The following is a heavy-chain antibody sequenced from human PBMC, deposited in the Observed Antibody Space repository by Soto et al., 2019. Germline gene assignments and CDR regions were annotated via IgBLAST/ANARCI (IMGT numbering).Heavy chain of an antibody. D-gene: IGHD2-2*01. CDR2: IIPILGIA. V-gene: IGHV1-69*04. J-gene: IGHJ6*02. Sequence: ASVKVSCKASGGTFSSYTISWVRQAPGQGLEWMGRIIPILGIANYAQKFQGRVTITADKSTSTAYMELSSLRAEDTAVYYCARDPSIVLVPAATYYYYYYGMDVWGQGTTVTVSS. CDR1: GGTFSSYT. CDR3: ARDPSIVLVPAATYYYYYYGMDV.